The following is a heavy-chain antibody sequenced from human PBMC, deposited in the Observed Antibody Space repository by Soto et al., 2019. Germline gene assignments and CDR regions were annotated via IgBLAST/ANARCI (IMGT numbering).Heavy chain of an antibody. CDR2: INAANGNT. J-gene: IGHJ3*02. Sequence: ASVKVSCKASGYTFTSYTMHWVRQAPGQRLEWMGWINAANGNTKYSQKFQDRVTITRDTSASTAYMELSSLRDEDTAVYYCAREGGNYYKLFDIWGQGTMVTVSS. CDR1: GYTFTSYT. D-gene: IGHD1-26*01. V-gene: IGHV1-3*01. CDR3: AREGGNYYKLFDI.